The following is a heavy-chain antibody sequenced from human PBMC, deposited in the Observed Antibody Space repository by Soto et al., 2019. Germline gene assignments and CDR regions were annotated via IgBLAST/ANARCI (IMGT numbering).Heavy chain of an antibody. CDR3: VRRPDGGYYFDY. V-gene: IGHV5-51*01. D-gene: IGHD3-22*01. CDR1: GYTFTHYW. J-gene: IGHJ4*02. Sequence: SLPVPCKFSGYTFTHYWIGLVLQMPGKGLEWMGLIYPYDSETRYSPSFQGQVTMSVDKSISTAYLQWSSLKASDTAMYYCVRRPDGGYYFDYWGQGTLVTVSS. CDR2: IYPYDSET.